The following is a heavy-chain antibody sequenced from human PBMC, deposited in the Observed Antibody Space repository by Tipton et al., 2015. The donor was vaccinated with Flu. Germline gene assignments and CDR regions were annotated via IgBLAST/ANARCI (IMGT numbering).Heavy chain of an antibody. V-gene: IGHV5-51*01. Sequence: QLVQSGAEVKKSGEFLQISCKGSGYSFNNYWIGWVRQMPGKGLEWMGIIHPADSDTKYNPSLEGQVTISVDKSSSTAYLQWSSLMASDTAMYFCARHSGYSATWHDASNLWGQWTMVTV. CDR2: IHPADSDT. CDR3: ARHSGYSATWHDASNL. J-gene: IGHJ3*01. D-gene: IGHD5-12*01. CDR1: GYSFNNYW.